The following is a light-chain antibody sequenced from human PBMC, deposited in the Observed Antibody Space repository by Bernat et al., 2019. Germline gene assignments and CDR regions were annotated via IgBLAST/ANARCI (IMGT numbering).Light chain of an antibody. CDR3: SSYTSSTTYV. J-gene: IGLJ1*01. Sequence: QSALTQPPSVSGSPGQSVTISCTGTSSDIGSYNRVSWYQQPPGTAPKLMIYEVSNRPSGVPDRFSGSKSGNPASLTTSGLQAEDEADYYCSSYTSSTTYVFGTGTKVTVL. CDR2: EVS. V-gene: IGLV2-18*03. CDR1: SSDIGSYNR.